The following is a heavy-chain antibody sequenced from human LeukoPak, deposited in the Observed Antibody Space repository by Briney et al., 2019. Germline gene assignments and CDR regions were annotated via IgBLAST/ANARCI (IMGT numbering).Heavy chain of an antibody. J-gene: IGHJ3*02. Sequence: GGSLRLSCAASGFTFSSYSMNWVRQAPGKGLEWVSSISSSSSYIYYADSVKGRFTISRDNAKNSLYLQMNSLRAEDTAVDYCARFRTYYYDSSSSDAFDIWGQGTMVTVSS. D-gene: IGHD3-22*01. CDR1: GFTFSSYS. CDR2: ISSSSSYI. CDR3: ARFRTYYYDSSSSDAFDI. V-gene: IGHV3-21*01.